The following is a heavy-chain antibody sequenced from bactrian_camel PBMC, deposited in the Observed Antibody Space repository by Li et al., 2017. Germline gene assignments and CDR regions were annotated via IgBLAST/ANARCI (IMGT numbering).Heavy chain of an antibody. D-gene: IGHD3*01. CDR2: IRRDGDE. CDR3: VAGTRIIVGDYCDGITT. J-gene: IGHJ6*01. CDR1: GYISSRHC. Sequence: VQLGESGGGSVQAGGSLRLSCTHSGYISSRHCMGWFRQAPGKAREGIAGIRRDGDEYYAGSVKGRFTISQDNAKNIIYLQMSSLTPDDTDMYYCVAGTRIIVGDYCDGITTWGQGTQVTVS. V-gene: IGHV3S31*01.